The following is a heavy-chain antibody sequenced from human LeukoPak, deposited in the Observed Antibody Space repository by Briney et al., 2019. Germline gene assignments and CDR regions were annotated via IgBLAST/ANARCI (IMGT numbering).Heavy chain of an antibody. CDR1: GFTFSIYG. CDR3: AKDRGRRSYDAVDY. V-gene: IGHV3-33*03. CDR2: IWYDGSNK. Sequence: GRSLRLSCAASGFTFSIYGMHWVRQAPGKGLERVSVIWYDGSNKYYADSVKGRFTISRDNSKNTLYLEMNSLRAEDMAVYYCAKDRGRRSYDAVDYWGQGTQVTVSS. J-gene: IGHJ4*02. D-gene: IGHD1-26*01.